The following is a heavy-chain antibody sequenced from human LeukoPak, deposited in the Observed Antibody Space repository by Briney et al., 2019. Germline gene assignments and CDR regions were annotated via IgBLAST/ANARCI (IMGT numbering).Heavy chain of an antibody. CDR2: IWYDGSNK. V-gene: IGHV3-33*08. CDR1: GFTFSSYW. J-gene: IGHJ4*02. D-gene: IGHD4-17*01. Sequence: GGSLRLSCAASGFTFSSYWMHWVRQAPGKGLEWVAVIWYDGSNKYYADSVKGRFTISRDNSKNTLYLQMNSLRAEDTAVYYCARSPYGDYYYFDYWGQGTLVTVSS. CDR3: ARSPYGDYYYFDY.